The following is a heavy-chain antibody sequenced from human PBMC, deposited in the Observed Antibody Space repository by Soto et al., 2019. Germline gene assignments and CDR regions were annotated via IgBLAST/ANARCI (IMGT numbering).Heavy chain of an antibody. CDR3: ARGGDLWFGEVHWFDP. D-gene: IGHD3-10*01. V-gene: IGHV1-69*02. CDR2: IIPILGIA. CDR1: GGTFSSYT. J-gene: IGHJ5*02. Sequence: QVQLVQSGAEVKKPGSSVKVSCKASGGTFSSYTISWVRQAPGQGLEWMGRIIPILGIANYAQKFQGRVTITADKSTSKAYMELSSLRSEATAVYYCARGGDLWFGEVHWFDPWGQGTLVTVSS.